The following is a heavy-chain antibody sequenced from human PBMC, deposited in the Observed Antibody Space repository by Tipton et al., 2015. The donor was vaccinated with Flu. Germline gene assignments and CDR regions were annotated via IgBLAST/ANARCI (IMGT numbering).Heavy chain of an antibody. V-gene: IGHV3-21*01. CDR1: GFTFSSYS. D-gene: IGHD4-17*01. CDR3: ASLYGDYVGYFDL. Sequence: GSLRLSCAASGFTFSSYSMNWVRQAPGKGLEWVSSISSSSSYIYYADSVKGRFTISSDNAKNSLYLQMNSLRAEDTAVYYCASLYGDYVGYFDLWGRGTLVTVSS. CDR2: ISSSSSYI. J-gene: IGHJ2*01.